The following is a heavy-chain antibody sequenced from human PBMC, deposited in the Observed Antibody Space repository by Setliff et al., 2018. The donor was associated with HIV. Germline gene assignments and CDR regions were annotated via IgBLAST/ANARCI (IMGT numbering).Heavy chain of an antibody. CDR3: VMFSSSSG. D-gene: IGHD6-6*01. V-gene: IGHV3-74*01. J-gene: IGHJ3*01. CDR2: INNDTTTT. CDR1: GFTFNRYW. Sequence: PGGSLRLSCAASGFTFNRYWMHWVRQAPGQGLVWVSGINNDTTTTTYADSVKGRFSISRDNAKNTLYLQMNGLRGEDTAVYYCVMFSSSSGWGQGTMVTVSS.